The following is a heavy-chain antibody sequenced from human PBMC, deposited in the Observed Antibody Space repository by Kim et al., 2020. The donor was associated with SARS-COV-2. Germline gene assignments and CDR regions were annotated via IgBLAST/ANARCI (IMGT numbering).Heavy chain of an antibody. CDR2: ISGDGSST. J-gene: IGHJ6*04. Sequence: GGSLRLSCAASGFTLDDYAMHWVRQAPGKGLEWVSLISGDGSSTYYADSVKGRFTISRDNSKNSLYLQMNSLRTEDTALYYCAKDMSCPIFGVVMIYFYCYHMDVCGERATCSGSS. D-gene: IGHD3-3*01. CDR1: GFTLDDYA. V-gene: IGHV3-43*02. CDR3: AKDMSCPIFGVVMIYFYCYHMDV.